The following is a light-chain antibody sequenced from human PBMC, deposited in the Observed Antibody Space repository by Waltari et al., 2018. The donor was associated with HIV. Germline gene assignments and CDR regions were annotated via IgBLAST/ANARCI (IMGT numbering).Light chain of an antibody. CDR2: GVN. J-gene: IGLJ2*01. V-gene: IGLV2-23*02. CDR1: SSYGGNCNL. Sequence: SGLTQPASVSGSPGQAVTHQCTWNSSYGGNCNLVSWYQHNPGKVPKLMIYGVNKRPSGVSNRFPGSKSGNTASLIISGLQAEDEVDYYCCSYAGSNTVIFGGGTKVTVL. CDR3: CSYAGSNTVI.